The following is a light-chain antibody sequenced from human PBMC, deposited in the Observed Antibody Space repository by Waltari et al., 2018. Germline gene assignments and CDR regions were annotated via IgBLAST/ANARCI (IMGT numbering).Light chain of an antibody. J-gene: IGLJ3*02. Sequence: QSVLTQPPSASGTPGQRVTISCSGTISNIGNNYLYWYQQLPGTAPKPLIYRNNQGPSGVPGRFSGSKSGTSAALAISGLRSEDEADYYCATWDDSLSGPVFGGGTKLTVL. CDR3: ATWDDSLSGPV. CDR1: ISNIGNNY. CDR2: RNN. V-gene: IGLV1-47*01.